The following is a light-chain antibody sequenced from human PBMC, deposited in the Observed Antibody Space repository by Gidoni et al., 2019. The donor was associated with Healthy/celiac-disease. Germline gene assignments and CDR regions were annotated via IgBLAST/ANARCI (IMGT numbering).Light chain of an antibody. CDR3: QQSYSTPLT. V-gene: IGKV1-39*01. Sequence: DIQMTQSPSSLSASVGDRVSITCLASQSISTYLNWYQQKPGKAPELLIYAASSLQSGVPSRFSGSGSGTDFTLTISSLQPEDFATYYCQQSYSTPLTFGGVTKVEIK. J-gene: IGKJ4*01. CDR1: QSISTY. CDR2: AAS.